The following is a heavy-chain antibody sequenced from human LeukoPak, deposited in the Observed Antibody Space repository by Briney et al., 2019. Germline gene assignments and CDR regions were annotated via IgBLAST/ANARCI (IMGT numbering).Heavy chain of an antibody. D-gene: IGHD1-26*01. CDR1: GGTFSSYA. V-gene: IGHV1-69*05. CDR2: IIPIFGTA. Sequence: SVKVSCKASGGTFSSYAISWVRQAPGQGLEWMGRIIPIFGTANYAQKFQGRVTITTDESTSTAYMELSRLRSDDTAVYYCARDSGSYALDIWGQGTMVTVSS. J-gene: IGHJ3*02. CDR3: ARDSGSYALDI.